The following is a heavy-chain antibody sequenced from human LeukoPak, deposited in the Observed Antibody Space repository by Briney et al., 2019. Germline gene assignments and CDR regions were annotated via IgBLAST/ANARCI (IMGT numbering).Heavy chain of an antibody. CDR1: GFTFSTYG. J-gene: IGHJ4*02. Sequence: PGGSLRLSCAASGFTFSTYGVYWVRQAPGKGLEWVAFIRYDGSNKYYADSVKGRFTISRDNSKNTLYLQMNSLRAEDTAVYYCVWLQSFDYWGQGTLVTVSS. V-gene: IGHV3-30*02. CDR2: IRYDGSNK. D-gene: IGHD5-24*01. CDR3: VWLQSFDY.